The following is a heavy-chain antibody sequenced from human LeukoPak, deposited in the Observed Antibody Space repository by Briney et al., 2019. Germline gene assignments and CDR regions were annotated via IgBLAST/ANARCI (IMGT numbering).Heavy chain of an antibody. V-gene: IGHV4-30-4*01. J-gene: IGHJ5*02. CDR3: ARDPEEYDILTGYSSVNWFDP. D-gene: IGHD3-9*01. CDR1: GDSISSDDYH. Sequence: TASETLSLTCTVSGDSISSDDYHWSWIRQPPGKGLEWIGYIDYGGSTYCNPPLKSRVTISVDKSKNQFSLKLSSVTAADTAVYYCARDPEEYDILTGYSSVNWFDPWGQGTLVTVSS. CDR2: IDYGGST.